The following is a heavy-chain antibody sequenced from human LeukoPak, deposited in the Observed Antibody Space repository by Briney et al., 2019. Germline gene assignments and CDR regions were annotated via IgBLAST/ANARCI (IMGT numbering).Heavy chain of an antibody. J-gene: IGHJ4*02. CDR2: ISSSGSTP. D-gene: IGHD3-10*01. CDR3: ATQDYYGSGSYTV. Sequence: GGSLRLSCAASGFAFDTYQMNWVRQAPGKGLEWVSYISSSGSTPYYADSVKGRFTISSDNAKNSLYLQMNSLRAEDTPVYHCATQDYYGSGSYTVWGQGTLVTVSS. CDR1: GFAFDTYQ. V-gene: IGHV3-48*03.